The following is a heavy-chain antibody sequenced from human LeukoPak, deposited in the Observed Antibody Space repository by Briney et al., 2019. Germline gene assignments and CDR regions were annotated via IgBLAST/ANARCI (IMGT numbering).Heavy chain of an antibody. V-gene: IGHV3-53*01. CDR3: ARARIVYGANEIYDF. Sequence: GGSLRLSCAASGFTVSSNYMSWVRQVPGKGLEWVSVIYIGGDTYYADSVKGRFTISRDNSKSTLYLQMNNLKAEDTAVYYCARARIVYGANEIYDFWGQGTLVTVSS. CDR2: IYIGGDT. CDR1: GFTVSSNY. J-gene: IGHJ4*02. D-gene: IGHD4-23*01.